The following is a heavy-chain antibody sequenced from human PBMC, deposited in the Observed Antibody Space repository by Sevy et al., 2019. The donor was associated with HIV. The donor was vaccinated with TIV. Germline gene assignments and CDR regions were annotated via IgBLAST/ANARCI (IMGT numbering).Heavy chain of an antibody. D-gene: IGHD3-10*01. V-gene: IGHV3-30*04. J-gene: IGHJ4*02. CDR1: AFTFSSYA. Sequence: GGSLRLSCAASAFTFSSYAMHWVRQAPGKGLVWVAVISYDGNDKDYADSVKGRFTISRDNSKNTLYLQMNSLRIEDTAVYYCARAQGVLLWFGEFPLWGPGTLVTVSS. CDR2: ISYDGNDK. CDR3: ARAQGVLLWFGEFPL.